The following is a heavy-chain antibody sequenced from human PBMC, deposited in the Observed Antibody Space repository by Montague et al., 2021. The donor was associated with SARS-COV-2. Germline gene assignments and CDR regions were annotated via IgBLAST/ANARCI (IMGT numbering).Heavy chain of an antibody. CDR3: AKDREMDYSADY. V-gene: IGHV3-23*01. Sequence: SLRLSCAASGFIFRHHAMSWVRQAPGKGLEWVSGISTSGDYTYYVDSLKGRFTISRDNSRNTLYLQTNSLRAEDTAIYYCAKDREMDYSADYWGQGTLVTVSS. D-gene: IGHD5-24*01. J-gene: IGHJ4*02. CDR2: ISTSGDYT. CDR1: GFIFRHHA.